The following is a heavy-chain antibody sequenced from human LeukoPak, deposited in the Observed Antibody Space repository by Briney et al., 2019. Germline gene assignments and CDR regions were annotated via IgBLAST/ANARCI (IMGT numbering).Heavy chain of an antibody. J-gene: IGHJ5*02. CDR2: INPNSGGT. D-gene: IGHD2-21*02. Sequence: GASVKVSCKASGYTFTGYYMHWVRQAPGQGLEWMGWINPNSGGTNYAQKFQGRVTMTRDTSISTAYMELSRLRSDDTAVYYCARGACGGDCPNWFDPWGQGTLVTVSS. CDR3: ARGACGGDCPNWFDP. CDR1: GYTFTGYY. V-gene: IGHV1-2*02.